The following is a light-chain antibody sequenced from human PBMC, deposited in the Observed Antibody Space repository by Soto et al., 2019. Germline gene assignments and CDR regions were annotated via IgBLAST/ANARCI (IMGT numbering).Light chain of an antibody. CDR2: GAS. J-gene: IGKJ1*01. CDR3: QQYGSSLAA. CDR1: QSVGTK. Sequence: EIVLTQSPGTLSLSPGERATLSCRASQSVGTKLAWYRQTPGQAPRLLIYGASTRATDTPARFSGSGAGTDFTLTISRVELADFAFYYCQQYGSSLAAFGQGTQVE. V-gene: IGKV3-20*01.